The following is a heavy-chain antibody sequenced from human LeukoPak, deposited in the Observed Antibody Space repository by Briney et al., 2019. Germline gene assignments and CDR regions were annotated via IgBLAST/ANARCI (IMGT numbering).Heavy chain of an antibody. CDR1: GYTLTSYG. D-gene: IGHD3-10*01. CDR2: ISGYNGNT. Sequence: ASVKVSCKASGYTLTSYGFSWVRQAPGQGLEWMGWISGYNGNTNYAQNLQGRVTMTIDTSTSTAYMELRSLRSDDTAVYYCARDPAFRGAQMEYWGQGILVTVSS. V-gene: IGHV1-18*01. J-gene: IGHJ4*02. CDR3: ARDPAFRGAQMEY.